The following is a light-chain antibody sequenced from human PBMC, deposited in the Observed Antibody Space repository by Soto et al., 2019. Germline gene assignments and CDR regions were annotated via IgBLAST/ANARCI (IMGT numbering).Light chain of an antibody. V-gene: IGKV3-15*01. J-gene: IGKJ1*01. CDR1: QSVSNN. CDR2: GAS. Sequence: EIVITHSSATLSFSPVERATLSCRASQSVSNNLAWYQQKPGRAPRLLIYGASTRATGIPSRFSGSGSGTEFTLTISSLQTDDFATYYCQQYNSYWTFGQGTKVDIK. CDR3: QQYNSYWT.